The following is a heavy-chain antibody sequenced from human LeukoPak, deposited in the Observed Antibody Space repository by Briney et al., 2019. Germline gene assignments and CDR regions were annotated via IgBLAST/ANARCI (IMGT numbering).Heavy chain of an antibody. Sequence: SVKVSCKASGGTFNKYSISWVRQAPGQGPEWMGGIIPMFFTANYAQKFQGRLTITSDKSTSTAYMELSSLRSEDTAAYYCARDDFSSARAFDIWGQGTMVTVSS. CDR3: ARDDFSSARAFDI. CDR1: GGTFNKYS. J-gene: IGHJ3*02. CDR2: IIPMFFTA. V-gene: IGHV1-69*06. D-gene: IGHD6-13*01.